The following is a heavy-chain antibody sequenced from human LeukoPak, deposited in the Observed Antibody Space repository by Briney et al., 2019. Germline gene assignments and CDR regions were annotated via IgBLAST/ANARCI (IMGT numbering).Heavy chain of an antibody. Sequence: PSETLSLTCTVSGGSISSSSYYWDWIRQPPGKGLEWIGSIYYSGSTYYNPSLKSRVTISVDTSKNQFSLKLSSVTAADTAVYYCARSSGGYYYAWFDPWGQGTLVTVSS. D-gene: IGHD3-10*01. J-gene: IGHJ5*02. CDR2: IYYSGST. CDR3: ARSSGGYYYAWFDP. V-gene: IGHV4-39*07. CDR1: GGSISSSSYY.